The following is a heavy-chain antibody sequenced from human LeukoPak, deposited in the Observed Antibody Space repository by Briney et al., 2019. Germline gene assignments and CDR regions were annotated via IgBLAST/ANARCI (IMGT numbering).Heavy chain of an antibody. D-gene: IGHD4-17*01. CDR1: GGSISSYY. Sequence: SETLSLTCTVSGGSISSYYWSWIRQPPGKGLEWIGYIYYSGSTNYNPSLKSRVTIPVDTSKNQFSLKLSSVTAADTAVYYCARLFYGDYGMGAFDIWGQGTMVTVSS. J-gene: IGHJ3*02. CDR2: IYYSGST. V-gene: IGHV4-59*01. CDR3: ARLFYGDYGMGAFDI.